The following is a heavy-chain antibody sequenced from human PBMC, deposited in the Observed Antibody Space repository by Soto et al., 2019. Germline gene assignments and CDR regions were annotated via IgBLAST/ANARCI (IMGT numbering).Heavy chain of an antibody. CDR1: GYTFTSYA. Sequence: QVQVVQSGAEVKKPGASVKVSCKASGYTFTSYAMHWVRQASGQRLEWMGWINPGNGNTKNSQKFQGRVTITRDTFASTAYMELSSLRSEDTAVYYFAGGASSVTTFYFDLWGRGTLVTVSS. V-gene: IGHV1-3*01. CDR3: AGGASSVTTFYFDL. D-gene: IGHD4-17*01. CDR2: INPGNGNT. J-gene: IGHJ2*01.